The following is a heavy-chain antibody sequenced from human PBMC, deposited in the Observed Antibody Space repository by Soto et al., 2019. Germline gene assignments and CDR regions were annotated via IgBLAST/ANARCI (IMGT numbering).Heavy chain of an antibody. CDR2: IFHGGNT. Sequence: SETLSLTCAVSGFFISSGNYWGWIRKPPGKGLEWIGSIFHGGNTYYNPSLTIRVTISVDMSKNQFSLKLNSVTAADTAVYYCARARWYNAFDVWGQGTVVTVSS. CDR1: GFFISSGNY. V-gene: IGHV4-38-2*01. CDR3: ARARWYNAFDV. D-gene: IGHD2-15*01. J-gene: IGHJ3*01.